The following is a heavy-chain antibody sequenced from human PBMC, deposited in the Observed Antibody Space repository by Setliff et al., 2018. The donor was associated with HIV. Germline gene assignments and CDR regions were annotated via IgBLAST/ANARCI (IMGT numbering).Heavy chain of an antibody. CDR2: IIPLFGRA. J-gene: IGHJ3*01. CDR1: GGILSTYA. D-gene: IGHD3-10*01. CDR3: ARETAPAHYYGSGSYRLHAFDV. V-gene: IGHV1-69*13. Sequence: SVKVSCKASGGILSTYATIWVRQAPGQGLEWLGGIIPLFGRASYAQKFQGRVTITADESTYTAYMELSSLRSGDTAVYYCARETAPAHYYGSGSYRLHAFDVWGQGTMVTVSS.